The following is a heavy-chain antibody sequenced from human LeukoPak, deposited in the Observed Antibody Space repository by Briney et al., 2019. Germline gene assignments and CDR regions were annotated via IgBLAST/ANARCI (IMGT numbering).Heavy chain of an antibody. Sequence: ASVKVSCKASGYTFTGYYMHWVRQAPGQGLEWIGRINPNSGGTNYAQKFQGRVTMTRDTSISTAYMELSRLRSDDTAVYYCARDLESSGWLGDNWGQGTLVTVSS. CDR2: INPNSGGT. J-gene: IGHJ4*02. CDR3: ARDLESSGWLGDN. V-gene: IGHV1-2*06. CDR1: GYTFTGYY. D-gene: IGHD6-19*01.